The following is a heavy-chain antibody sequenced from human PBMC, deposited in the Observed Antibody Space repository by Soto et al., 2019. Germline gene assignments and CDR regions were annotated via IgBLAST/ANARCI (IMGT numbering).Heavy chain of an antibody. CDR2: MSYDGSNE. J-gene: IGHJ6*02. CDR1: GFTFRTYG. CDR3: AKGAAAGTYYYGMDV. Sequence: QVQVVESGGGVVQPGRSLRLSCAASGFTFRTYGMHCVRQAPGKGLEWVVVMSYDGSNEYYADSVKGRFTISRDNSKNTLYLQMSSLRTDDTAVYYCAKGAAAGTYYYGMDVWGQGTTVTVSS. D-gene: IGHD6-13*01. V-gene: IGHV3-30*18.